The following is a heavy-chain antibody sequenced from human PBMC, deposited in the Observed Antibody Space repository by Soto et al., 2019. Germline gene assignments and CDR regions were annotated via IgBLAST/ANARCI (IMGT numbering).Heavy chain of an antibody. J-gene: IGHJ3*02. CDR3: ARIRRRGSRSTAFDI. V-gene: IGHV4-39*01. CDR1: GGSISSSSYY. D-gene: IGHD6-13*01. CDR2: IYYSGST. Sequence: PSETLSLTCTVSGGSISSSSYYWGWIRQPPGKGLEWIGSIYYSGSTYYNPSLKSRVTISVDTSKNQFSLKLSSVTAADTAVYYCARIRRRGSRSTAFDIWGQGTMVTVSS.